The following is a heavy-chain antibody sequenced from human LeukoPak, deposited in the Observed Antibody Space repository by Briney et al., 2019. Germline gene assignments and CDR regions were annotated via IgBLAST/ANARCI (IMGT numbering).Heavy chain of an antibody. Sequence: SVKVSCKASGGTFSSYAISWVRQAPGQGLEWMGGIIPIFGTANYAQKFQGRVTITADKSTSTAYMELSSLRSEDTAVYYCARESPPPLLWFGSWEAGYYYGMDVWGQGTTVTVSS. V-gene: IGHV1-69*06. CDR2: IIPIFGTA. D-gene: IGHD3-10*01. J-gene: IGHJ6*02. CDR3: ARESPPPLLWFGSWEAGYYYGMDV. CDR1: GGTFSSYA.